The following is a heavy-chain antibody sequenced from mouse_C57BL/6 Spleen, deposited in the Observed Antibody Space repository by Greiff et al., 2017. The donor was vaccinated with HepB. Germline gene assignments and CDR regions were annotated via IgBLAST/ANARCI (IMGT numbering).Heavy chain of an antibody. J-gene: IGHJ1*03. CDR1: GFTFSSYT. CDR3: ARHPYGSSYGWYFDV. CDR2: ISGGGGNT. D-gene: IGHD1-1*01. Sequence: EVKLMESGGGLVKPGGSLKLSCAASGFTFSSYTMSWVRQTPEKRLEWVATISGGGGNTYYPDSVKGRFTISRDNAKNTLYLQMSSLRSEDTALYYCARHPYGSSYGWYFDVWGTGTTVTVSS. V-gene: IGHV5-9*01.